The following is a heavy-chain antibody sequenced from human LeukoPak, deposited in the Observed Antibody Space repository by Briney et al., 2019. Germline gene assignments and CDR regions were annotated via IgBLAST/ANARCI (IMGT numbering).Heavy chain of an antibody. CDR3: AKDSRLGGIFDY. J-gene: IGHJ4*02. Sequence: RGSLRLSCAASEFTFSRYAMSWVRQAPGKGLEWVSAISGSGGSTYYADSVKGRFAISRDNSKNTLYLQMNSLRAEDTAVYYCAKDSRLGGIFDYWGQGTLVTVSS. CDR1: EFTFSRYA. D-gene: IGHD3-16*01. V-gene: IGHV3-23*01. CDR2: ISGSGGST.